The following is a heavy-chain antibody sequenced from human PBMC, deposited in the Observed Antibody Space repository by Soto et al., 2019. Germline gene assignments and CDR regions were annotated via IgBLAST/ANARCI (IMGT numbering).Heavy chain of an antibody. V-gene: IGHV3-33*01. CDR1: GFTFSSYG. D-gene: IGHD3-10*01. Sequence: GGSLRLSCAASGFTFSSYGMHWVRQAPGKGLEWVAVIWYDGSNKYYADSVKGRFTISRDNSKNTLYLQMNSLRAEDTAVYYCAREDYYGSGSYYKDYGMDVWGQGTAVTVSS. J-gene: IGHJ6*02. CDR3: AREDYYGSGSYYKDYGMDV. CDR2: IWYDGSNK.